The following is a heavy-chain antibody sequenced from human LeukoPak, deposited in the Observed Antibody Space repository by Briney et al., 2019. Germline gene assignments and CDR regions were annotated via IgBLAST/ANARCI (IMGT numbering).Heavy chain of an antibody. CDR3: ARDKFNAPRTYDSSGYYYTSYYFDY. CDR2: ISAYNGNT. CDR1: GYTFTSYG. V-gene: IGHV1-18*01. Sequence: GASVKVSCKASGYTFTSYGISWVRQAPGQGLEWMGWISAYNGNTNYAQKLQGRVTMTTDTSTSTAYMELRSLRSDDTAVYYCARDKFNAPRTYDSSGYYYTSYYFDYWGQGTLVTVSS. J-gene: IGHJ4*02. D-gene: IGHD3-22*01.